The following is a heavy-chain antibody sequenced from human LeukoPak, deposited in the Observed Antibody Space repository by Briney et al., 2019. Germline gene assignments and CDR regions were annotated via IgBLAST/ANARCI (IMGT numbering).Heavy chain of an antibody. D-gene: IGHD3-16*01. CDR3: ITDPSYETNN. J-gene: IGHJ4*02. Sequence: GGSLRLSCAVSGLTFNVAWMSWVRQAPGKGLEWIGRIKSKTDGETTDYAAPVRGRFSISRDDSKDTLYLQMNSLKTEDTAVHYCITDPSYETNNWGQGTLVTVSS. CDR1: GLTFNVAW. V-gene: IGHV3-15*01. CDR2: IKSKTDGETT.